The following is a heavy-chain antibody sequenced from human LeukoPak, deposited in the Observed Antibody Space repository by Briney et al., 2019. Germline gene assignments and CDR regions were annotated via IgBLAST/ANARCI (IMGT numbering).Heavy chain of an antibody. CDR1: GYTLTELS. D-gene: IGHD3-10*01. J-gene: IGHJ5*02. CDR2: FDPEDGET. Sequence: SVKVSCKVSGYTLTELSMHWVRQAPGKGLEWMGGFDPEDGETINAQKFQGRVTMTEDTSTDTAYMELSSLRSEDTAVYYCATGRADYYGSGTETPLDPWGQGTLVTVSS. CDR3: ATGRADYYGSGTETPLDP. V-gene: IGHV1-24*01.